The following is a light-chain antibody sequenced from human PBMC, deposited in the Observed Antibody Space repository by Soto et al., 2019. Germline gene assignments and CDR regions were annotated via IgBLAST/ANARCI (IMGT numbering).Light chain of an antibody. CDR2: DVN. V-gene: IGLV2-11*01. CDR1: SSDVGGYNF. J-gene: IGLJ1*01. Sequence: QSALTQPRSVSGSPGQSVTISCTGTSSDVGGYNFVSWYQQHPGKAPQLMIYDVNKRPSGIPDRFSGSKSGNTASLTISGLQAEDEADYYCCSNAGSYTYVFGTGTKPPS. CDR3: CSNAGSYTYV.